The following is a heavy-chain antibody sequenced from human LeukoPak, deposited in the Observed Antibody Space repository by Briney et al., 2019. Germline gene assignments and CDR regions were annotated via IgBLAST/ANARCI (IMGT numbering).Heavy chain of an antibody. V-gene: IGHV4-31*03. CDR1: GASISSGGYY. CDR3: ARRPSLGAFDI. CDR2: IYYSGST. Sequence: PSETLSLTCTVSGASISSGGYYWSWIRQHPGKGLEWIGYIYYSGSTYYNPSLKSRVTISVDTSKNQFSLKLSSVTAADTAVYYCARRPSLGAFDIWGQGTMVTVSS. J-gene: IGHJ3*02.